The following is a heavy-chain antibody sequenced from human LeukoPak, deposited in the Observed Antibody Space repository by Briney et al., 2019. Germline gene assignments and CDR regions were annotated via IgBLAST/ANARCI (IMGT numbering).Heavy chain of an antibody. D-gene: IGHD5-24*01. CDR3: ARASDPWLQLT. Sequence: PGGSLRLSCAASGFTLRNYWMIWVRQAPGKGLEWVGNIKQDGSEKRYADSVRGRFSISRDNAQTSLYLQMNSLRAEDTAVYYCARASDPWLQLTWGQGTLVTVSS. J-gene: IGHJ5*02. CDR2: IKQDGSEK. V-gene: IGHV3-7*05. CDR1: GFTLRNYW.